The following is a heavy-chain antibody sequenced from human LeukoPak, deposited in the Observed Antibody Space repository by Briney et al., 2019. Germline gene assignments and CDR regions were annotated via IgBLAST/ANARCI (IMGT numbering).Heavy chain of an antibody. J-gene: IGHJ4*02. V-gene: IGHV4-4*02. CDR3: AREGGPYRPLDY. Sequence: PSGTLSLTCGVSGGSVTNTNYWTWVRQPPGKGLEWIGEVNLQGSTNYNPSLMGRVAIAVDTSENHISLQLTSVTAADTAVYYCAREGGPYRPLDYSGQGTLVTVSS. CDR2: VNLQGST. CDR1: GGSVTNTNY.